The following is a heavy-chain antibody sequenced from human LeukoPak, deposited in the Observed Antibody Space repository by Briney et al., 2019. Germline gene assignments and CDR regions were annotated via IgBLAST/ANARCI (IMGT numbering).Heavy chain of an antibody. V-gene: IGHV3-48*03. J-gene: IGHJ3*01. D-gene: IGHD6-19*01. Sequence: PGGSLRLSCAASGFTFSSYEMNWVRQAPGKGLEWVSYISSGGTSIYYADSVKGRFIISRDNSKNTLYLQVNSLRAEDTAVYYCAKDSDIAVAGTDDAFDLWGQGTMVTVSS. CDR2: ISSGGTSI. CDR3: AKDSDIAVAGTDDAFDL. CDR1: GFTFSSYE.